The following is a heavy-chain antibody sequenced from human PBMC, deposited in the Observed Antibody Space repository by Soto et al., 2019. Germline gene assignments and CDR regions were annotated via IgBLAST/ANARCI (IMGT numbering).Heavy chain of an antibody. V-gene: IGHV4-30-4*01. CDR2: IYYSGST. Sequence: SETLSLTCTVSGGSISSGDYYWSWIRQPPGKGLEWIGYIYYSGSTYYNPSLKSRVTISVDTSKNQFSLKLSSVTAADTAVYYCARAPRPGSYYNVGGYFDYWGQGTLVTVSS. J-gene: IGHJ4*02. CDR1: GGSISSGDYY. D-gene: IGHD3-10*01. CDR3: ARAPRPGSYYNVGGYFDY.